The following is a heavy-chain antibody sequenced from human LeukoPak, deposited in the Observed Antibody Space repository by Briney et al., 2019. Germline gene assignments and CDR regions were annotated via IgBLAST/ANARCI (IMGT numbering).Heavy chain of an antibody. CDR3: ARDYDSSGYYQANFDY. CDR1: GFTFSSYA. V-gene: IGHV3-23*01. Sequence: TGGSLRLSCAASGFTFSSYAMSWVRQAPGKGLEWVSAISDSGGSTYYADSVKGRFTISRDNSKNTLYLQMNSLRAEDTAVYYCARDYDSSGYYQANFDYWGQGTLVTVSS. D-gene: IGHD3-22*01. J-gene: IGHJ4*02. CDR2: ISDSGGST.